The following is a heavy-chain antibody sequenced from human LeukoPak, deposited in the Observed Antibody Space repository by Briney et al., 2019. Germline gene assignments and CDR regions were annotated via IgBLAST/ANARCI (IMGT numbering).Heavy chain of an antibody. CDR3: VRDYTASFDY. D-gene: IGHD4-11*01. J-gene: IGHJ4*02. CDR1: GFTSNNYW. V-gene: IGHV3-7*03. Sequence: GGSLRLSCAASGFTSNNYWMSWVRQAPGKGLEWVANIKEDGSEKYYVDSVKGRFTVSRDSAKNSLYLQMNSLRAEDTAIYYCVRDYTASFDYWGQGTLVTVSS. CDR2: IKEDGSEK.